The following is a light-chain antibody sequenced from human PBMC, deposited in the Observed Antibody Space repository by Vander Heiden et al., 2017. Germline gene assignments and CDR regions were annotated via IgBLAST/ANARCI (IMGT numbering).Light chain of an antibody. V-gene: IGKV1-5*01. CDR2: DAS. Sequence: DIQMTQSPSTLSASVGDRVTITCRASQSITSWLAWYQQKPGKAPKLLIYDASSLQSGVPSRFSGSGSWTYFSLTISSLQSDDFATYYCQQYNRYSRTFGPEAKAGIQ. CDR3: QQYNRYSRT. J-gene: IGKJ1*01. CDR1: QSITSW.